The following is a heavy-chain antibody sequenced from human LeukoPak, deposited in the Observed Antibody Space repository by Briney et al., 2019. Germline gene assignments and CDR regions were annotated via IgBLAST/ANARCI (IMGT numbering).Heavy chain of an antibody. J-gene: IGHJ2*01. D-gene: IGHD3-16*01. CDR2: ISNSATRT. V-gene: IGHV3-23*01. CDR1: GFTFNNFG. CDR3: AKRFGVYWFFDV. Sequence: PGGSLRLSCTASGFTFNNFGMSWVRQAPGKGLEWVSTISNSATRTYYADSVKGRFTISRDNSRDTLYVLMNSLRAEDTAVYYCAKRFGVYWFFDVWGRGTLVTVSS.